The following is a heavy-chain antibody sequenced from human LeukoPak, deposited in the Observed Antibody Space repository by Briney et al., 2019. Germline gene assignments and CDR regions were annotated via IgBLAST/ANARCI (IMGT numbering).Heavy chain of an antibody. CDR2: IYHSGST. V-gene: IGHV4-30-2*01. CDR3: ARASTYSGYGGFDY. CDR1: GGSINSGGYY. Sequence: PSETLSLTCSVSGGSINSGGYYWTWIRQPPGTGLEWIGYIYHSGSTYYNPSLKSRVTISVDRSKNQFSLKLSSVTAADTAVYYCARASTYSGYGGFDYWGQGTLVTVSS. D-gene: IGHD5-12*01. J-gene: IGHJ4*02.